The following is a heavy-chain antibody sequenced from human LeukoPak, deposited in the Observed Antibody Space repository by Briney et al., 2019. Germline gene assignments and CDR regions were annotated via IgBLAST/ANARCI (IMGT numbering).Heavy chain of an antibody. CDR3: ARDYYGSGSRDVDP. J-gene: IGHJ5*02. D-gene: IGHD3-10*01. Sequence: PGGSLRLSCAASGFTFSDYYMSWIRQAPGKGLEWVSYISSSSSYIYYADSVKGRFTISRDNAKNSLYLQMNSLRAEDTAVYYCARDYYGSGSRDVDPWGQGTLVTVSS. V-gene: IGHV3-11*06. CDR2: ISSSSSYI. CDR1: GFTFSDYY.